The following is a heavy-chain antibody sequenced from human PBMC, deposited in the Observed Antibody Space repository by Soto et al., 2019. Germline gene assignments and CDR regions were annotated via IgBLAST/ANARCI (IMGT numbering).Heavy chain of an antibody. CDR2: IIPIFGTA. Sequence: GASVKVSCKASGGTFSSYAISWVRQAPGQGLEWMGGIIPIFGTANYAQKFQGRVTITADESTSTAYMELSSLRSEDTAVYYCAADLSGADYGQIDYWGQGTLVTVSS. V-gene: IGHV1-69*13. J-gene: IGHJ4*02. CDR3: AADLSGADYGQIDY. CDR1: GGTFSSYA. D-gene: IGHD4-17*01.